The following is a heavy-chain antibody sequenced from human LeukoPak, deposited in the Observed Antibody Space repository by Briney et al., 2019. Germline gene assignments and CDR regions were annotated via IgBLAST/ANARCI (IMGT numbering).Heavy chain of an antibody. CDR2: ITISGSQT. J-gene: IGHJ4*02. CDR1: GFTFSDYY. Sequence: GGSLRLSCAASGFTFSDYYMSWIRQVPGEGLQWVADITISGSQTYYADSVRGRFIISRDTSKNALYLQMNSLRAEDTAVYYCARDLSPVVRASPMGYWGQGTLVTVSS. D-gene: IGHD3-10*01. CDR3: ARDLSPVVRASPMGY. V-gene: IGHV3-11*06.